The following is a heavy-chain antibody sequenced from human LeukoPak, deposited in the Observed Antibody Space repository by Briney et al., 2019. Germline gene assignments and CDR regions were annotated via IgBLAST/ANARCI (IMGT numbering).Heavy chain of an antibody. D-gene: IGHD3-16*01. Sequence: QPGGSLRLSCAASGFTFSDYYMSWIRQAPGKGLEWVSGILDSGYSTYYANSVKGRFTISRDNSNNTLYLQMNSLRAEDTAVYYCAKLGGHPLHNYYVGVWGKGTTVAVSS. CDR1: GFTFSDYY. CDR3: AKLGGHPLHNYYVGV. J-gene: IGHJ6*03. CDR2: ILDSGYST. V-gene: IGHV3-23*01.